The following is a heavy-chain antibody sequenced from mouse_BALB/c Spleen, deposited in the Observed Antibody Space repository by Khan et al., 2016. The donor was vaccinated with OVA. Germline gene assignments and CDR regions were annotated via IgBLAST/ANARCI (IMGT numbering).Heavy chain of an antibody. D-gene: IGHD1-1*01. V-gene: IGHV5-6*01. CDR3: TRLAYYYDSEGFAY. CDR2: VSTGGSYT. Sequence: VELVESGGDLVKPGGSLKLSCAASGFTFSTYGMSWVRQAPDKRLEWVATVSTGGSYTYYPDSVKGRFTISRDNAKNTLYMQMSGLTSEDTGMFYCTRLAYYYDSEGFAYWGQGTLVTVSS. J-gene: IGHJ3*01. CDR1: GFTFSTYG.